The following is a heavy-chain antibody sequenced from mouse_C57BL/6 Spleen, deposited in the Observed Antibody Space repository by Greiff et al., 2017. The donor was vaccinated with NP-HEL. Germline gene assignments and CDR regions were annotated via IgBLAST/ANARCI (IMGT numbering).Heavy chain of an antibody. CDR2: IYPGAGDT. V-gene: IGHV1-80*01. CDR3: ARGTNWAYFDY. Sequence: QVQLQQSGAELVKPGASVKISCKASGYAFSSYWMNWVKQRPGKGLEWIGQIYPGAGDTNYNGKFKGKATLTADKSSSTAYMQLSSLTSEDSAVYFCARGTNWAYFDYWGQGTTLTVSS. D-gene: IGHD4-1*01. J-gene: IGHJ2*01. CDR1: GYAFSSYW.